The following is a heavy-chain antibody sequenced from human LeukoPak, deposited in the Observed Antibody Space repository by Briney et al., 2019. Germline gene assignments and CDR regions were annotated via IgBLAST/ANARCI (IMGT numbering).Heavy chain of an antibody. J-gene: IGHJ4*02. CDR1: GFTFSDYY. D-gene: IGHD3-22*01. Sequence: PGGSLRLSCAGSGFTFSDYYMVWVRQAPGKGLEWGGRSRHKANSYTTEYAASVKGRFTISRDDSKNSVFLQMSSLKTEDTAVYFCGRDYYDLGKHHTPDYWGQGTLVTVSS. CDR3: GRDYYDLGKHHTPDY. CDR2: SRHKANSYTT. V-gene: IGHV3-72*01.